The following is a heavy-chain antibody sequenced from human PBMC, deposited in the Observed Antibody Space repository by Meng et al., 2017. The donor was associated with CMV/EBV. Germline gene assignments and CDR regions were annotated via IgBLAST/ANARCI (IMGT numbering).Heavy chain of an antibody. V-gene: IGHV4-34*01. CDR3: ARGGNWFDP. J-gene: IGHJ5*02. Sequence: VQLQQWGEGLLKPSETLSLTGAVYGGSFSGYYWSWIRQPPGKGLEWIGEINHSGSTNYNPSLKSRVTISVDTSKNQFSLKLSSVTAADTAVYYCARGGNWFDPWGQGTLVTVSS. CDR2: INHSGST. CDR1: GGSFSGYY.